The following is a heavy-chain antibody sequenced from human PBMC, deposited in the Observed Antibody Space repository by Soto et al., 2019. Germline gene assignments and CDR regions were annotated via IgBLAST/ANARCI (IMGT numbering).Heavy chain of an antibody. CDR1: GVSVRSYT. CDR3: ARDGMTTGDT. J-gene: IGHJ4*02. CDR2: VFSSVSA. Sequence: SDTLSLTCIVSGVSVRSYTWSWVRQPANKGLEWIGRVFSSVSATYNPSLKSRVSISMDTPENRISLKLDSVTAADAGVYFCARDGMTTGDTWGPGTLVTVSS. V-gene: IGHV4-4*07. D-gene: IGHD2-21*02.